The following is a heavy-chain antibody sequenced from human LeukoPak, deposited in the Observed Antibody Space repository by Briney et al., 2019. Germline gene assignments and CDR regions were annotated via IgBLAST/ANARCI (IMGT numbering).Heavy chain of an antibody. Sequence: GGSLRLSCAASGFTFSSYSMNWVRQAPGKGLEWVSYISSSSSTKYYADSVKGRFTISRDNAKNSLYLQMNTLRAEDTAVYYCARDLGYGALDPWGQGTLVTVSS. J-gene: IGHJ5*02. V-gene: IGHV3-48*04. CDR3: ARDLGYGALDP. CDR2: ISSSSSTK. CDR1: GFTFSSYS. D-gene: IGHD4-17*01.